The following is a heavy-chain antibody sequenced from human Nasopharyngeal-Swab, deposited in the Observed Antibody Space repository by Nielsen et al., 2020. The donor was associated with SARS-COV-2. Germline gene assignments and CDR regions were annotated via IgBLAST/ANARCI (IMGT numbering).Heavy chain of an antibody. CDR3: ARDGLDYDFWSAYFMDV. CDR2: TSSSSSYI. D-gene: IGHD3-3*01. Sequence: GESLKISCAASGFTFNNYNFNWVRQAPGKGLEWVSSTSSSSSYIYYADSVKGRFTISRANAKNSLYLQMNGLRAEDTAVYYCARDGLDYDFWSAYFMDVWGQGTTVTVSS. J-gene: IGHJ6*02. CDR1: GFTFNNYN. V-gene: IGHV3-21*01.